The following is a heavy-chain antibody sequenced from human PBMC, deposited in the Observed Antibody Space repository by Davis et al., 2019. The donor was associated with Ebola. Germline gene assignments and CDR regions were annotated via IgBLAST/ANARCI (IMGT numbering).Heavy chain of an antibody. CDR2: FDPEDGET. D-gene: IGHD6-19*01. J-gene: IGHJ4*02. Sequence: AASSQVSRKASAYTLTALSMHWVRQPPGKGLEWMGGFDPEDGETIYAQKFQGRVTMTEDTSTDTAYMELSSLRSEDTAVYYCATFSVVAGLDFDYWGQGTLVTVSS. CDR3: ATFSVVAGLDFDY. CDR1: AYTLTALS. V-gene: IGHV1-24*01.